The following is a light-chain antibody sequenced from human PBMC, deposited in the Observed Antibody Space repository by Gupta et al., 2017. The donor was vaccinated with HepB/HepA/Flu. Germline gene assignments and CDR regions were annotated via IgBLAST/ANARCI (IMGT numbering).Light chain of an antibody. V-gene: IGKV4-1*01. Sequence: DIVMTQSPDSLAVSLGERATINCKSSQSVLYSPDNKEYLDWYQQKPGQPPKLLIYGASTRESGVPDRFSGSGSGTDFTLTISSRQAEDVAVYYCQQEYCIPWTFGQGTXVEIK. CDR1: QSVLYSPDNKEY. CDR3: QQEYCIPWT. J-gene: IGKJ1*01. CDR2: GAS.